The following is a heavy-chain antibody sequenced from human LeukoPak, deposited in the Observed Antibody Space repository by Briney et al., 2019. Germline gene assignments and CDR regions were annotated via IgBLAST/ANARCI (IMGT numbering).Heavy chain of an antibody. CDR3: ARQRRLRYCSSTSCSGPHDY. D-gene: IGHD2-2*01. CDR2: INHSGST. CDR1: GGSISTHY. Sequence: SETLSLTCTVSGGSISTHYWSWIRQPPGKGLEWIGEINHSGSTNYNPSLKSRVTISVDTSKNQFSLKLSSVTAADTAVYYCARQRRLRYCSSTSCSGPHDYWGQGTLVTVSS. J-gene: IGHJ4*02. V-gene: IGHV4-34*01.